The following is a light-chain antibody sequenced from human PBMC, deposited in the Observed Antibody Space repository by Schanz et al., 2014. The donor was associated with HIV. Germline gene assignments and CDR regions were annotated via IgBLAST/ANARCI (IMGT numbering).Light chain of an antibody. Sequence: QSVLTQPPSASGSPGQSVTISCTGTNSDVGGHNYVSWFQQHPGKAPRLIIYEVTKRPSGVPDRFSGSKSGNTASLTISGLQAEDEADYYCSSYTSSSVVFGGGTKLTVL. CDR3: SSYTSSSVV. CDR2: EVT. CDR1: NSDVGGHNY. J-gene: IGLJ2*01. V-gene: IGLV2-8*01.